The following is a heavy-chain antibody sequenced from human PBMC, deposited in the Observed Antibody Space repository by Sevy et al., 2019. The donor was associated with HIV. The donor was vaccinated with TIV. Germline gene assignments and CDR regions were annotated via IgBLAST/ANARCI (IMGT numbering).Heavy chain of an antibody. Sequence: GGSLRLSCTASGFTLSDYNMNWVRRAPGKGLEWVAYSSRSGNRIFYVDSVKGRFTISRDNAKNSLSLQMNNLSAEDTAIYYCARERFLELDYYYGLDVWGQGTAVTVSS. D-gene: IGHD3-3*01. J-gene: IGHJ6*02. CDR1: GFTLSDYN. CDR3: ARERFLELDYYYGLDV. CDR2: SSRSGNRI. V-gene: IGHV3-48*03.